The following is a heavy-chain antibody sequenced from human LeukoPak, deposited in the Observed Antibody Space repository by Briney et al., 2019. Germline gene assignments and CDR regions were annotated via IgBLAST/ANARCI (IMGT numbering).Heavy chain of an antibody. CDR1: GGSISSRTYY. V-gene: IGHV4-31*03. CDR2: IYYSGST. J-gene: IGHJ3*02. Sequence: PSETLSLTCTVSGGSISSRTYYWSWIRQHPGKGLEWIGYIYYSGSTYCNPSLKSRLSISVDTSKNHFSLKLSSVTAADTAVYFCARDRRGLDFYDAFDIWGQGTMVTVSS. D-gene: IGHD2/OR15-2a*01. CDR3: ARDRRGLDFYDAFDI.